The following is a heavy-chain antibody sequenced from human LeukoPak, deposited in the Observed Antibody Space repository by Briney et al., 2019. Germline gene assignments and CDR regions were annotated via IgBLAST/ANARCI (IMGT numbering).Heavy chain of an antibody. CDR3: ARHVIAAAGSLEWFDP. V-gene: IGHV4-39*01. CDR1: GDSISSSSYY. Sequence: SETLSLTCIVSGDSISSSSYYWGWVRQPPGKGLEWIGSIYYSGSTYYNPSLKSRVTISVDTSKNQFSLKLSSVTAADTAVYYCARHVIAAAGSLEWFDPWGQGTLVTVSS. D-gene: IGHD6-13*01. CDR2: IYYSGST. J-gene: IGHJ5*02.